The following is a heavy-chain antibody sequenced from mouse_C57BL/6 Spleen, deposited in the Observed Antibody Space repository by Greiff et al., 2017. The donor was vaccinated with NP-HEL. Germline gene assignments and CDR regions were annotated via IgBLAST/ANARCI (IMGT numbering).Heavy chain of an antibody. Sequence: VQLQQSGAELARPGASVKLSCKASGYTFTSYGISWVKQRTGQGLEWIGEIYPRSGNTYYNEKFKGKATLTADKSSSTAYMELRSLTSEDSAVYFCARDYGSKAWFAYWGQGTLVTVSA. CDR2: IYPRSGNT. J-gene: IGHJ3*01. V-gene: IGHV1-81*01. CDR3: ARDYGSKAWFAY. CDR1: GYTFTSYG. D-gene: IGHD1-1*01.